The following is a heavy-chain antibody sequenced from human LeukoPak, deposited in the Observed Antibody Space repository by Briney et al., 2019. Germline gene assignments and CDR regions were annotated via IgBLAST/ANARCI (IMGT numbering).Heavy chain of an antibody. CDR3: AKGVARFGYGALLDY. J-gene: IGHJ4*02. V-gene: IGHV3-23*01. Sequence: GGSLSLSCAASGFTFSNYGMSWVRQAPGEGLEWVSAISGSGGSTYYADSVKGRFTISRDNSKNSLYLQMNSLRTEDTAVYYGAKGVARFGYGALLDYWGQGTLVTVSS. CDR2: ISGSGGST. D-gene: IGHD4/OR15-4a*01. CDR1: GFTFSNYG.